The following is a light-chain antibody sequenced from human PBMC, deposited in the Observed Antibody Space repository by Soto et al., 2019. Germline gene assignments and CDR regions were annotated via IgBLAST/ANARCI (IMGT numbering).Light chain of an antibody. CDR1: QSVSFN. J-gene: IGKJ1*01. CDR3: QQYNDWSWT. V-gene: IGKV3-15*01. CDR2: DAS. Sequence: EIVMTQSPATLSVSPGERATLSCRASQSVSFNLAWYQQKPGQAPRLIIYDASTRATGLPDRFSGSGSGTEFTLTISSLQSKDFAVYYCQQYNDWSWTFGQGTKVEIK.